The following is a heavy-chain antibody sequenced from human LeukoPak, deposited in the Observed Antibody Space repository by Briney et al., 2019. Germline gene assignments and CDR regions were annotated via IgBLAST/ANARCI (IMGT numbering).Heavy chain of an antibody. V-gene: IGHV3-7*03. CDR2: IKQDGSEK. D-gene: IGHD3-9*01. J-gene: IGHJ4*02. CDR1: GFTFSSYW. CDR3: ARAPPTGDWLPLFDY. Sequence: PGGSLRLSCAASGFTFSSYWMSWVRQAPGKGLEWVANIKQDGSEKYYVDSVKGRFTISRDNAKNSLYLQMNSLRAEDTAVYYCARAPPTGDWLPLFDYWGQGTLVTVSS.